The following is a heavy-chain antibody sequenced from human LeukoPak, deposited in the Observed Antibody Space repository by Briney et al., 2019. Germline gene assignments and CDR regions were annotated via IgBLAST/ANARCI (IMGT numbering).Heavy chain of an antibody. V-gene: IGHV3-21*01. CDR2: IRSSGSHT. Sequence: GGSLRLSCVGSEITSSSYTMNWVRQARGKGLEWVSSIRSSGSHTYYAVSVKGRFTISRDNAKNSLYLQMNSLRAEDTAVYYCATDAPGYYYGMDVWGQGTTVTVSS. CDR1: EITSSSYT. J-gene: IGHJ6*02. CDR3: ATDAPGYYYGMDV.